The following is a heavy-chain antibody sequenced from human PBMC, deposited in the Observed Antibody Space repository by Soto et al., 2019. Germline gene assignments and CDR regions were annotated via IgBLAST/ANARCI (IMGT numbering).Heavy chain of an antibody. CDR3: VSDIVVVPAVSPSAFGS. D-gene: IGHD2-2*01. Sequence: HVQLVQSGADVKKPGASGKVSCKDSGYAFTNYGISWVRQAPGQGLERRGWISAYNGKTNYAQKLQRRVTMTADTAAGMAHIALRSSGSDGTTVYYCVSDIVVVPAVSPSAFGSRGQGNLVRVPS. J-gene: IGHJ4*02. V-gene: IGHV1-18*01. CDR1: GYAFTNYG. CDR2: ISAYNGKT.